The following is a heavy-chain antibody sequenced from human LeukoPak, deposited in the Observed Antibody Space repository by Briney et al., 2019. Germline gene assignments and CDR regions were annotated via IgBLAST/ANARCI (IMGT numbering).Heavy chain of an antibody. D-gene: IGHD2-21*02. CDR1: GFTFSSYG. J-gene: IGHJ4*02. V-gene: IGHV3-30*18. CDR3: AKDRERHIVVVTATLFDY. Sequence: GGSGRLSCAASGFTFSSYGMHWVRQTPGKGLEWVAVISYDGSNKYYADSVKGRFTTSRDNSKNTLYLQMNSLRAEDTAVYYCAKDRERHIVVVTATLFDYWGQGTLVTVSS. CDR2: ISYDGSNK.